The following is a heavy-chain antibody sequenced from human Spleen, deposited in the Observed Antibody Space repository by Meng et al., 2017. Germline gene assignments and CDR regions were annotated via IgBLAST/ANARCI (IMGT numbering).Heavy chain of an antibody. Sequence: GESLKTSCAASGFTLRSFEIHWVRQAPGKGLEWVSSISKSGSTIYHADSVKGRFTISRDNAKNSLYLHMNSLRVEDTAVYYCAREQGSGWYWAFDYWGQGTLVTVSS. J-gene: IGHJ4*02. D-gene: IGHD6-19*01. CDR3: AREQGSGWYWAFDY. V-gene: IGHV3-48*03. CDR2: ISKSGSTI. CDR1: GFTLRSFE.